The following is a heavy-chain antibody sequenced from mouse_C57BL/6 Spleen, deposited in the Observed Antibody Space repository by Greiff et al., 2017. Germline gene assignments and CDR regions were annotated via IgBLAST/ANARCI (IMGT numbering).Heavy chain of an antibody. V-gene: IGHV5-9*01. J-gene: IGHJ1*03. D-gene: IGHD2-1*01. CDR3: ARQGGNYLYWYFDV. CDR1: GFTFSSYT. CDR2: ISGGGGNT. Sequence: EVKLVESGGGLVKPGGSLKLSCAASGFTFSSYTMSWVRQTPEKRLEWVATISGGGGNTYYPDSVKGRFPISRDNAKNTLYLQMSSLRSEDTALYYCARQGGNYLYWYFDVWGTGTTVTVSS.